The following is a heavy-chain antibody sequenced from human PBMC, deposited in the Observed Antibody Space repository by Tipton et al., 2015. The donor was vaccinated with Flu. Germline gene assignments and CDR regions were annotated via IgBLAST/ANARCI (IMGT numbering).Heavy chain of an antibody. CDR3: ARAIRAAYYFDY. J-gene: IGHJ4*02. V-gene: IGHV4-38-2*02. Sequence: TLSLTCTVSGYSISSGYYWGWIRQPPGKGLEWIGSIYHSGSTYYNPSLKSRVTISVDTSKNQFSLKLSSVTAADTAVYYCARAIRAAYYFDYWGQGTLVTVPS. CDR1: GYSISSGYY. D-gene: IGHD6-25*01. CDR2: IYHSGST.